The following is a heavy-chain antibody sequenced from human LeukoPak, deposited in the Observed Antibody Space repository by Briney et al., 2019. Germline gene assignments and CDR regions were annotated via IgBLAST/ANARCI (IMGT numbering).Heavy chain of an antibody. CDR3: ARDRGIVGTTGYYYMDV. CDR2: IGSTI. CDR1: GFTFSSYS. D-gene: IGHD1-26*01. V-gene: IGHV3-48*04. Sequence: PGGSLGLSCAASGFTFSSYSMNWVRQAPGKGLEWVSYIGSTIYYADSVKGRFTISRDNAKNSLYLQMNSLRAEDTAVYYCARDRGIVGTTGYYYMDVWGKGTTVTVSS. J-gene: IGHJ6*03.